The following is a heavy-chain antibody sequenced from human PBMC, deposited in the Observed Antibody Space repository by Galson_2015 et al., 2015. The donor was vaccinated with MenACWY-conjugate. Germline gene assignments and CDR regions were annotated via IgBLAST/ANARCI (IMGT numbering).Heavy chain of an antibody. D-gene: IGHD6-6*01. V-gene: IGHV5-51*01. CDR1: GYTFTSNW. CDR2: IYPGDSNT. J-gene: IGHJ4*02. Sequence: QSGAEVKKSGESLTIFCKGSGYTFTSNWIGWVRQMPGKGLEWMGIIYPGDSNTRYTPSFQGHVTISADKSINTAYLQWGSLEASDTAMYYCARQGFGSSSLDYWGQGTLVTVSS. CDR3: ARQGFGSSSLDY.